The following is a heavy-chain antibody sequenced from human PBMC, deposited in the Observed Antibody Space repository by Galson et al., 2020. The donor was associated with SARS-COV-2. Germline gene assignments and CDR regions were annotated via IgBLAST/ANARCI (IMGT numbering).Heavy chain of an antibody. CDR1: GYTFTGYY. CDR3: ARLRAYDFWSGYIGGGYYYGMDV. D-gene: IGHD3-3*01. Sequence: GESLKISCKASGYTFTGYYMHWVRQAPGQGLEWMGWINPNSGGTNYAQKFQGRVTMTRDTSISTAYMELSRLRSDDTAVYYCARLRAYDFWSGYIGGGYYYGMDVWGQGTTVTVSS. J-gene: IGHJ6*02. V-gene: IGHV1-2*02. CDR2: INPNSGGT.